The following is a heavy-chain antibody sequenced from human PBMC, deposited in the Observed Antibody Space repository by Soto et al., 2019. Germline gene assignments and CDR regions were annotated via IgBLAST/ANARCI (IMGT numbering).Heavy chain of an antibody. CDR1: GFTFSSYW. CDR2: IKQDGSEK. V-gene: IGHV3-7*01. D-gene: IGHD2-2*01. CDR3: ARAPTDIVVVPAYEETNYYYYYMDV. Sequence: GGSLRLSCAASGFTFSSYWMSWVRQAPGKGLEWVANIKQDGSEKYYVDSVKGRFTISRDNAKNSLYLQMNSLRAEDTAVYYCARAPTDIVVVPAYEETNYYYYYMDVWGKGTTVTVSS. J-gene: IGHJ6*03.